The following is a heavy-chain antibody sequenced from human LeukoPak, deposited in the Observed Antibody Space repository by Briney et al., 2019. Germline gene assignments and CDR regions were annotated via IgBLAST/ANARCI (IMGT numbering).Heavy chain of an antibody. CDR1: GGSFNSFI. CDR2: IDRGGRT. D-gene: IGHD3-10*01. CDR3: ARFGFYYYGSGSYYDY. Sequence: SETLSLTCAVSGVFGGSFNSFIWSWIRQPPGKGLEWIGEIDRGGRTHYKPSLKSRVTILLDMSKNEFSLKLDSMTAADTAVYYCARFGFYYYGSGSYYDYWGQGTLVTVSS. V-gene: IGHV4-34*01. J-gene: IGHJ4*02.